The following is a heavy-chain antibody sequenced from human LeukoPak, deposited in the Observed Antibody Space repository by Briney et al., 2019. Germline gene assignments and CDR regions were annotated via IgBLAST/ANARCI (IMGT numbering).Heavy chain of an antibody. CDR2: ISAYNGDT. Sequence: GASVKVSCKASGYTFSDYDVNWVRQAPGQGLEWMGWISAYNGDTNYAQKLQGRVTMTTDTSTSTAYMELRSLRSDDTAVYYCARAPHLSIAARRDNWFDPWGQGTLVTVS. D-gene: IGHD6-6*01. CDR3: ARAPHLSIAARRDNWFDP. V-gene: IGHV1-18*04. J-gene: IGHJ5*02. CDR1: GYTFSDYD.